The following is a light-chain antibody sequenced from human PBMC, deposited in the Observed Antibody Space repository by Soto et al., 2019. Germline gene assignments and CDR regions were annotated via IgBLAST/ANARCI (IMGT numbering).Light chain of an antibody. CDR1: QSISGE. V-gene: IGKV3-15*01. J-gene: IGKJ2*01. CDR2: GVS. Sequence: EIVMTQSPATLSVSPGERATLSCRASQSISGELAWYQQRPGQPPRPLIYGVSTRATGVPDRFSGSGSGSEFTVTIGGLQSEDFAVYCCQQGHDWPLSFGQGTRLDI. CDR3: QQGHDWPLS.